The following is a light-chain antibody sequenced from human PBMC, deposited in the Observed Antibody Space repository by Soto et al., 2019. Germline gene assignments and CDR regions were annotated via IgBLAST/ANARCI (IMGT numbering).Light chain of an antibody. Sequence: DIVMTQSPLSLSVTPGEAASISCRSSKSLLQSNGFTYLDWYLQKPGQSPQLLIYLVSNRASGVPGRFSGSGSGTDFILNISRVEAEDVGVYYCMQGEQSLFTFGPGTKVEIK. V-gene: IGKV2-28*01. J-gene: IGKJ3*01. CDR3: MQGEQSLFT. CDR1: KSLLQSNGFTY. CDR2: LVS.